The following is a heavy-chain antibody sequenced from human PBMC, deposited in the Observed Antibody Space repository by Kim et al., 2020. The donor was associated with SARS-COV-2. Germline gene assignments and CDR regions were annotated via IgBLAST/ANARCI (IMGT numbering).Heavy chain of an antibody. Sequence: GGSLRLSCAASGFTFSNAWMSWVRQAPGKGLEWVGRIKSKTDGGTTDYAAPVKGRFTISRDDSKNTLYLQMNSLKTEDTAVYYCTTGPQYYDILTGYYNWLSGYGMDVWGQGTTVTVSS. D-gene: IGHD3-9*01. CDR2: IKSKTDGGTT. J-gene: IGHJ6*02. V-gene: IGHV3-15*01. CDR1: GFTFSNAW. CDR3: TTGPQYYDILTGYYNWLSGYGMDV.